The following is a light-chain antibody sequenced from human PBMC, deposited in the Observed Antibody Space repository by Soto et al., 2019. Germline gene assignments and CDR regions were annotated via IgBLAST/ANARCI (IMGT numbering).Light chain of an antibody. CDR1: SSKVGTYDL. V-gene: IGLV2-23*01. Sequence: QSALTQPASVSASPGQSITISCTGTSSKVGTYDLVSWYQHHPDKAPKLIIYEGTKRPSGISSRFSGSKSGNTASLTISGIQAEDDADYYCCSFAVGAALVFGGETKLTVL. J-gene: IGLJ2*01. CDR3: CSFAVGAALV. CDR2: EGT.